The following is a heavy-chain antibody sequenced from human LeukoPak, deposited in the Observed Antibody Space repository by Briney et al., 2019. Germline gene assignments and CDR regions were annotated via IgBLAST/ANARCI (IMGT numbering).Heavy chain of an antibody. CDR1: GGSISSGSYY. D-gene: IGHD2-21*02. Sequence: SETLSLTCTVSGGSISSGSYYWSWIRQPAGRGLEWIGRIYRSGSTNYNPSLKSRVTISVDTSKNQFSLKLNSVTAADTAVYYCARAIACGGDCQRAFEIWGHGTMVTVSS. J-gene: IGHJ3*02. CDR3: ARAIACGGDCQRAFEI. V-gene: IGHV4-61*02. CDR2: IYRSGST.